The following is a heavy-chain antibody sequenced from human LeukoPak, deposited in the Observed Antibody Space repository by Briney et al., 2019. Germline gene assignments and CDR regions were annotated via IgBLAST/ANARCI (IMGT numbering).Heavy chain of an antibody. CDR2: IYHSGST. CDR3: ARGRGYTYYQ. J-gene: IGHJ4*02. Sequence: SETLSLTCAVSGGSISSGGYSWSWIRQPPGTGLEWIGYIYHSGSTDYNPSLKSRVTMSVDTSKKQSSLKLSSVTAADTAVYFCARGRGYTYYQWGQGTLVIVSS. D-gene: IGHD5-18*01. CDR1: GGSISSGGYS. V-gene: IGHV4-30-2*01.